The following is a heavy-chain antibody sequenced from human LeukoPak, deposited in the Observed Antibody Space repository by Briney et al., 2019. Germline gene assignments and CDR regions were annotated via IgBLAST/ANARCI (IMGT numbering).Heavy chain of an antibody. V-gene: IGHV4-31*03. Sequence: SETLSLTCIVSGGSISSGGYYWSWIRQHPGKGLEWIGYIYYSGSTYYNPSLKSRVTISVDTTKNQFSLKLSSVTAADTAVYYCARGTQWGPPRYLDYWGQGNLVTVSS. D-gene: IGHD3-16*01. CDR2: IYYSGST. CDR1: GGSISSGGYY. J-gene: IGHJ4*02. CDR3: ARGTQWGPPRYLDY.